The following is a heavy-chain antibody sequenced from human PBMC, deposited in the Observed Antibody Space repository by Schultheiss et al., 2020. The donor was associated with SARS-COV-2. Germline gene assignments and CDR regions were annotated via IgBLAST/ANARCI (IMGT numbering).Heavy chain of an antibody. CDR1: GGSISSSSYY. D-gene: IGHD1-26*01. Sequence: SETLSLTCTVSGGSISSSSYYWGWIRQPPGKGLEWIGSIYYSGSTYYNPSLKSRVTISVDTSKNQFSLKLSSVTAADTAVYYCARQGWIVGATTLSYYYYMDVWGQGTTVTVSS. CDR2: IYYSGST. CDR3: ARQGWIVGATTLSYYYYMDV. J-gene: IGHJ6*03. V-gene: IGHV4-39*01.